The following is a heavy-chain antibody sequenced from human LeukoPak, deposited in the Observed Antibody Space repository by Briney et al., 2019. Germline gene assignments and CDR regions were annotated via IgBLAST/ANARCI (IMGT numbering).Heavy chain of an antibody. V-gene: IGHV3-30-3*01. D-gene: IGHD1-7*01. J-gene: IGHJ4*02. CDR2: ISYDGSNK. CDR3: ARVTGTAPSRFDY. Sequence: GGSLRLSCAASGFTFSSYAMHWVRQAPGKGLEWVAVISYDGSNKYYADFVKGRFTISRDNSKNTLYLQMNSLRAEDTAVYYCARVTGTAPSRFDYWGQGTLVTVSS. CDR1: GFTFSSYA.